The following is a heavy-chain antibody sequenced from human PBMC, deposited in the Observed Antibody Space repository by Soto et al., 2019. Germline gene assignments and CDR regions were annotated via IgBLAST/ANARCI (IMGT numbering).Heavy chain of an antibody. V-gene: IGHV4-59*08. CDR2: IYYSGST. CDR1: GGSISSYY. CDR3: ARRWGFTFDY. Sequence: QVKLKGPGPGLVKPSETLSLTCPVSGGSISSYYWSWIRQPPGRGLEWIGYIYYSGSTNYNPPLXRXAXIXLDTSKTQFSLKLSSVTAADTAVYSCARRWGFTFDYWGQGTLVTVSS. D-gene: IGHD1-26*01. J-gene: IGHJ4*02.